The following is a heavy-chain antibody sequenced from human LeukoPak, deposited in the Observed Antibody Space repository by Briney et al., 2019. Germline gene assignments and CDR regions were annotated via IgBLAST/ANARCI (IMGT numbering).Heavy chain of an antibody. CDR1: GYTFTSYG. CDR3: ARALYSDSSGYYPGLDH. D-gene: IGHD3-22*01. V-gene: IGHV1-18*01. Sequence: GASVKVSCKASGYTFTSYGISWVRQAPGQGLEWMGWISAYNGNTNYAQKFQGRVTMTTDTSTKTSHMELRNLGSDDTAVYYCARALYSDSSGYYPGLDHWGQGTLVTVSS. J-gene: IGHJ4*02. CDR2: ISAYNGNT.